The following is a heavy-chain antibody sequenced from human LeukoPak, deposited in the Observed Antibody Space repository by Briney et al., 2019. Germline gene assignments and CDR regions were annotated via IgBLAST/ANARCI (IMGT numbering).Heavy chain of an antibody. Sequence: PGGSLRLSCAASGFTFSSYAMHGVRQAPGKGLEWVAVISYDGSNKYYADSVKGRFTISRDNSKNTLYLQMNSLRAEDTAVYYCARGGGPSSYGYAPAGFDYWGQGTLVTVSS. CDR3: ARGGGPSSYGYAPAGFDY. J-gene: IGHJ4*02. V-gene: IGHV3-30-3*01. D-gene: IGHD5-18*01. CDR2: ISYDGSNK. CDR1: GFTFSSYA.